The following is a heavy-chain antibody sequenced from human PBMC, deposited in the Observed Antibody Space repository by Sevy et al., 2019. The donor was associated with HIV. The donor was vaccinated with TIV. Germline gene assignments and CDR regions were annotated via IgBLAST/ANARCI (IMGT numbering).Heavy chain of an antibody. CDR2: VYYTRIS. V-gene: IGHV4-39*01. Sequence: SETLSLTCTVSGGSITSSGYYWGWIRQPPGKGLEWVGRVYYTRISFYTPSLKSRVTIYVDTSKNQFSLKLTSVTAAYMGEYDCARRRSGSSSGRWFDAWGQGDLVTVSS. CDR3: ARRRSGSSSGRWFDA. D-gene: IGHD6-6*01. CDR1: GGSITSSGYY. J-gene: IGHJ5*02.